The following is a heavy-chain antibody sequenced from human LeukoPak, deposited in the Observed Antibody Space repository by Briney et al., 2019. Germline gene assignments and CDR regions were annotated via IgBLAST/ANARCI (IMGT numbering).Heavy chain of an antibody. J-gene: IGHJ4*02. CDR1: GGSISSYY. D-gene: IGHD3-10*01. Sequence: SETLSLTCTVSGGSISSYYWSWIRQPPGKGLEWIGYIYYSGSTNYNPSLKSRVTISVDTSKNQFSLKLSSVTAADTAVYYCARDRGPGLLWFGELLSIWGQGTLVTVSS. CDR3: ARDRGPGLLWFGELLSI. CDR2: IYYSGST. V-gene: IGHV4-59*01.